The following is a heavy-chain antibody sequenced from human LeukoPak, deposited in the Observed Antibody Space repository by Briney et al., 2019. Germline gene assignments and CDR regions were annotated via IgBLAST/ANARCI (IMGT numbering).Heavy chain of an antibody. CDR1: GFTFSSYG. J-gene: IGHJ5*02. Sequence: GSLRLSCAASGFTFSSYGMHWVRQAPGKGLEWIGEIYHSGSTNYNPSLKSRVTISVDKSKNQFSLKLSSVTAADTAVYYCARGHLGTMVRGVFDPWGQGTLVTVSS. D-gene: IGHD3-10*01. CDR2: IYHSGST. V-gene: IGHV4-4*02. CDR3: ARGHLGTMVRGVFDP.